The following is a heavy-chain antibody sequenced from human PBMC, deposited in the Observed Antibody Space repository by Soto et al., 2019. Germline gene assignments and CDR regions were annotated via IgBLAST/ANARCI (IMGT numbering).Heavy chain of an antibody. D-gene: IGHD1-1*01. CDR2: INPSVGST. CDR1: GCPFTSYY. J-gene: IGHJ6*02. CDR3: ARGVTGASTYYCYGMDV. V-gene: IGHV1-46*01. Sequence: GASVKFSCKASGCPFTSYYMHWVRQAPGQGLEWIGIINPSVGSTSYAQKFEGIVTMTRDTSTSTVYMELSSLRSEDTAVYYCARGVTGASTYYCYGMDVGGLGATVTVSS.